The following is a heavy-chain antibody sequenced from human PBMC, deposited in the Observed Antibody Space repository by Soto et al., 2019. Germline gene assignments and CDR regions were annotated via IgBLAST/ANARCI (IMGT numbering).Heavy chain of an antibody. Sequence: GESLKISCKGSGYRFTSYWIAWVRQMPGKGLECMGIIYPADSDTRYSSSFQGQVTISADKSISTAYLQWISLKASDTAMYYCARLLLSRVDFDPRGQGTLVTVSS. J-gene: IGHJ5*02. CDR2: IYPADSDT. V-gene: IGHV5-51*01. CDR1: GYRFTSYW. CDR3: ARLLLSRVDFDP. D-gene: IGHD3-16*02.